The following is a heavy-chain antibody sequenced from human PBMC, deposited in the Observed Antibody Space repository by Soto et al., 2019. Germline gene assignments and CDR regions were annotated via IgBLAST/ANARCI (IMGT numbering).Heavy chain of an antibody. CDR3: ARGYYYDSSGYWVYYFDY. Sequence: PSETLSLTCTVSGGSISSGDYYWSWIRQPPGKGLEWIGYIYYSGRTYYNPSLKSRVTIPVDTSKNQFSLKLSSVTAADTAVYYCARGYYYDSSGYWVYYFDYWGQGTLVTVSS. CDR1: GGSISSGDYY. J-gene: IGHJ4*02. D-gene: IGHD3-22*01. CDR2: IYYSGRT. V-gene: IGHV4-30-4*01.